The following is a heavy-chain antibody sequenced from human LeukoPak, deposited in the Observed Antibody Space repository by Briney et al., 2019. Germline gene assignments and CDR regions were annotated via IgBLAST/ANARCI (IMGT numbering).Heavy chain of an antibody. D-gene: IGHD5-24*01. CDR2: IWYDGSNK. J-gene: IGHJ4*02. CDR1: GFTFSSYG. Sequence: GGSLRLSCAASGFTFSSYGIHWVRQAPGKGLEWVAVIWYDGSNKYYADSVKGRFTISRDNSKNTLYLQMNSLRAEDTAVYYCARDRDGYLPDYWGQGTLVTVSS. CDR3: ARDRDGYLPDY. V-gene: IGHV3-33*01.